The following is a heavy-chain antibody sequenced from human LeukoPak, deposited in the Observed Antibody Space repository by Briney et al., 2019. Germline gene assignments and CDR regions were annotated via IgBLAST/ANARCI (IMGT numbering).Heavy chain of an antibody. CDR1: GFTFDDYA. CDR2: ISWNSGSI. Sequence: GGSLRLSCSASGFTFDDYAMHWVRQAPGKGLEWVSGISWNSGSIGYADSVKGRFTISRDNAKNSLYLQMNSLRAEDMALYYCAKVSSGGSHFLDAFDYWGQGTLVTVSS. V-gene: IGHV3-9*03. J-gene: IGHJ4*02. CDR3: AKVSSGGSHFLDAFDY. D-gene: IGHD1-26*01.